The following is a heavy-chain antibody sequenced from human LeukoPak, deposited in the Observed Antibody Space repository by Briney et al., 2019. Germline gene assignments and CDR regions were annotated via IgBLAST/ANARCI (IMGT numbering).Heavy chain of an antibody. CDR3: AKGTSSSCYRAPNY. V-gene: IGHV3-23*01. D-gene: IGHD2-15*01. J-gene: IGHJ4*02. Sequence: GGALRLSCGASGFAFSSYAMNWVRQAPGKGLEWVSAICSNDNNTYYANSVKGRFTISRDNSKNTLSLQLNSLRAEDTAVYYCAKGTSSSCYRAPNYWGQGTLVTVSS. CDR1: GFAFSSYA. CDR2: ICSNDNNT.